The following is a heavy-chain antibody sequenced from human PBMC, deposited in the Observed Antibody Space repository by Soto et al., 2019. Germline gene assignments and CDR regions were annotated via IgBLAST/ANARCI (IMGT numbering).Heavy chain of an antibody. J-gene: IGHJ4*02. CDR2: IYHSGST. V-gene: IGHV4-30-2*01. D-gene: IGHD2-2*01. Sequence: SETLSLTCAVSGGSISSGGYSWSWIRQAPGKGLEWIGYIYHSGSTYYNPSLKSRVTISVDRSKNQFSLKLSSVTAADTAVYYCARVPDRWGEGTLVTVSS. CDR1: GGSISSGGYS. CDR3: ARVPDR.